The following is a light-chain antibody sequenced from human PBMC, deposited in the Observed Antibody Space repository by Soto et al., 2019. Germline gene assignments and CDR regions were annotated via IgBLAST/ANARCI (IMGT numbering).Light chain of an antibody. CDR1: QSVSSSY. V-gene: IGKV3-20*01. CDR3: QQYGSLPWT. Sequence: EIVLTQSPGTLSLSPGERATLSCRASQSVSSSYLAWYQQKPGQAPRLLIYGASSRATGIPDRFSGSGSGTDFTLTISRLEPEDFAVYYCQQYGSLPWTFGQGTKVDIK. J-gene: IGKJ1*01. CDR2: GAS.